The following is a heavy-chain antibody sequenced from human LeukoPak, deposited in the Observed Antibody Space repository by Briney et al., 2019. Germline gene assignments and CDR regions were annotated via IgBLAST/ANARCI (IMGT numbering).Heavy chain of an antibody. CDR3: ARSNYCSRTSCYVYGLDV. CDR1: GGSISSYY. CDR2: IYYSGST. J-gene: IGHJ6*02. D-gene: IGHD2-2*01. V-gene: IGHV4-59*08. Sequence: SETLSLTCTVSGGSISSYYWSWLRQPPGKGLEWIGNIYYSGSTNFNPSLRSRVTISVDTSKNQFSLKLSSVTAADTAVYYCARSNYCSRTSCYVYGLDVWGQGTTVTVS.